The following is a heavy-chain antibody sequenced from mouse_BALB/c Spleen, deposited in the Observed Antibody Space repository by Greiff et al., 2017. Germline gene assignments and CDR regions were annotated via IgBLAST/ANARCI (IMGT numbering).Heavy chain of an antibody. Sequence: VQLQQSGAELMKPGASVKISCKATGYTFSSYWIEWVKQRPGHGLEWIGEILPGSGSTNYNEKFKGKATFTADTSSNTAYMQLSSLTSEDSAVYYCARIYGNYARYFDVWGAGTTVTVSS. J-gene: IGHJ1*01. CDR3: ARIYGNYARYFDV. V-gene: IGHV1-9*01. CDR1: GYTFSSYW. D-gene: IGHD2-1*01. CDR2: ILPGSGST.